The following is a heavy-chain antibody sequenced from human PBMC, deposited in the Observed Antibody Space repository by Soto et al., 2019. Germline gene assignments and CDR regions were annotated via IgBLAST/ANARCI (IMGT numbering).Heavy chain of an antibody. CDR1: GFTFSSYG. V-gene: IGHV3-30*18. D-gene: IGHD3-22*01. CDR2: ISYDGSNK. J-gene: IGHJ4*02. Sequence: GGSLRLSCAASGFTFSSYGMHWVRQAPGKGLEWVAVISYDGSNKYYADSVKGRFTISRDNSKNTLYLQMNSLRAEDTAVYYCAKGDYYDSSGYPESPEDWGQGTLVTVSS. CDR3: AKGDYYDSSGYPESPED.